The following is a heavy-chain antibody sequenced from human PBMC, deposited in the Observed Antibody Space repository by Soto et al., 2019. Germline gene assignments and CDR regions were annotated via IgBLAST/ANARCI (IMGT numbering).Heavy chain of an antibody. CDR3: ARDQRITMVRGVIITGYYYYGMDV. Sequence: GGSLRLSCASSGFTFISYGMHWVRQAPGKGLEWVAVIWYDGSNKYYADSVKGRFTISRDNSKNTLYLQMNSLRAEDTAVYYCARDQRITMVRGVIITGYYYYGMDVWGQGTTVTVSS. CDR1: GFTFISYG. D-gene: IGHD3-10*01. V-gene: IGHV3-33*01. J-gene: IGHJ6*02. CDR2: IWYDGSNK.